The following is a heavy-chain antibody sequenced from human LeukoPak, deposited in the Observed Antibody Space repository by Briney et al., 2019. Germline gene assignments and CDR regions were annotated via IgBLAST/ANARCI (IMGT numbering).Heavy chain of an antibody. D-gene: IGHD3-10*02. J-gene: IGHJ3*02. CDR3: AKDFVRGADAFDI. Sequence: GGSLRLSCAASGFTFSSYTMSWVRQAPGKGLEWVSGISGSGGTTYYADSVKGRFTISRDNSKNKLYLQTNSLRAEDTAVYYCAKDFVRGADAFDIWGQGAMVTVSS. V-gene: IGHV3-23*01. CDR2: ISGSGGTT. CDR1: GFTFSSYT.